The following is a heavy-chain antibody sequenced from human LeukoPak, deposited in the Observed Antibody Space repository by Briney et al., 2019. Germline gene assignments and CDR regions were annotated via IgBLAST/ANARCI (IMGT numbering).Heavy chain of an antibody. V-gene: IGHV3-30-3*01. Sequence: PGGSLRLSCAASGFTFGSYAMHWVRQAPGKGLEWVAVISYDGSNKYYADSVKGRFTISRDNSKNTLYLQMNSLRAEDTAVYYCARPVLRYFDWPKGAFDIWGQGTMVTVSS. CDR1: GFTFGSYA. CDR2: ISYDGSNK. CDR3: ARPVLRYFDWPKGAFDI. J-gene: IGHJ3*02. D-gene: IGHD3-9*01.